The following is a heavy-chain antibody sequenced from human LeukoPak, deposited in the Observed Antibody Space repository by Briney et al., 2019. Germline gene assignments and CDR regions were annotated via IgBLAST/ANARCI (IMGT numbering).Heavy chain of an antibody. CDR3: ARTGYCRSTRCYVDY. CDR1: GGSISCGDYY. CDR2: IYYSGST. J-gene: IGHJ4*02. D-gene: IGHD2-2*01. V-gene: IGHV4-30-4*08. Sequence: SETLSLTCTVSGGSISCGDYYWSWIRQPPGKGLEWIGYIYYSGSTYYNPSLKSRVTISVDTSKNQFSLKLSSVTAADTAVYYCARTGYCRSTRCYVDYWGQGTLVTVSS.